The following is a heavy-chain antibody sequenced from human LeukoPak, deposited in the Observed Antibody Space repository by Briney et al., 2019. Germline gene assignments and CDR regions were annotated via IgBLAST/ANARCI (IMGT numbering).Heavy chain of an antibody. CDR1: GFTFSIYP. CDR3: AKDLDPRRYRRSWYFDY. J-gene: IGHJ4*02. Sequence: GGSLSLSCAVSGFTFSIYPTSCVRQAPGKGLEWVSAFSGSGGSTYYADSVKGRFTISRDNSKNTLYLQMNSLRAEDTAVYYCAKDLDPRRYRRSWYFDYWGQGTLVTVSS. D-gene: IGHD6-13*01. CDR2: FSGSGGST. V-gene: IGHV3-23*01.